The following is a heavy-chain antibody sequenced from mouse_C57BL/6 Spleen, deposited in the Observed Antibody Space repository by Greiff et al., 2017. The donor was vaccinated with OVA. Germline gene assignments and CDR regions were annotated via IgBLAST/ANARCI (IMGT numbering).Heavy chain of an antibody. CDR3: ARVPKWDVNWSLDV. CDR2: IRNKANGYTT. J-gene: IGHJ1*03. CDR1: GFTFTDYY. V-gene: IGHV7-3*01. Sequence: EVMLVESGGGLVQPGGSLSLSCAASGFTFTDYYLSWVRQPPGKALEWFGFIRNKANGYTTESSASVKGRFTISRDNSQSLLYLQMNALRAEDSATYYCARVPKWDVNWSLDVWGTGTTVTVSS. D-gene: IGHD4-1*01.